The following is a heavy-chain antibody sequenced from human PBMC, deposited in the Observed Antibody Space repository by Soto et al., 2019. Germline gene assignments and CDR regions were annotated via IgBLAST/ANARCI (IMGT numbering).Heavy chain of an antibody. D-gene: IGHD3-10*01. J-gene: IGHJ5*02. CDR2: IFPGDSTT. CDR1: GYSLTSYW. Sequence: GESLKISGKGSGYSLTSYWIGCVRQTPGKGLEWMGIIFPGDSTTKYNPSFEGQVTISADKSISTAYLQWGSLQASDTAIYYCARQSYTSGSDHPFDPWGQGTLVTVS. V-gene: IGHV5-51*01. CDR3: ARQSYTSGSDHPFDP.